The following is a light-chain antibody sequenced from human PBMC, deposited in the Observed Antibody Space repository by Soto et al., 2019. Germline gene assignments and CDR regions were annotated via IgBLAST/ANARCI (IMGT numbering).Light chain of an antibody. V-gene: IGLV2-14*03. J-gene: IGLJ1*01. CDR3: SSYTGSNTLEV. CDR1: SSDVGGYNY. CDR2: DVT. Sequence: QSVLTQPASVSGSPGQSITISCTGTSSDVGGYNYVPWYQQHPGKAPKLMIYDVTNRPSGVSNRFSGSKSGNTASLTISGLQAEDEADYYCSSYTGSNTLEVFGTGTKVTVL.